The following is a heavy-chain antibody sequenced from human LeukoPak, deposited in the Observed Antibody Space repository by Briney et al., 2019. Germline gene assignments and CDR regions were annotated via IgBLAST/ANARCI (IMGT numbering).Heavy chain of an antibody. Sequence: PSETLSLTCTVSGASISSGSYYWTWIRQPAGKGLEWIGRMHSSGRTSYSPSLKSRVTISVDTSKNQFSLKLSSVTAADTAVYYCARLRNYYDRSGYKQLWFDPWGQGTLVTVSS. J-gene: IGHJ5*02. CDR2: MHSSGRT. CDR3: ARLRNYYDRSGYKQLWFDP. CDR1: GASISSGSYY. D-gene: IGHD3-22*01. V-gene: IGHV4-61*02.